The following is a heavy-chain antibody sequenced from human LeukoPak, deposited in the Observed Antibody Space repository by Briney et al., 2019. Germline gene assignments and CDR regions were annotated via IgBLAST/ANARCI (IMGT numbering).Heavy chain of an antibody. CDR1: GYTFTGYY. CDR2: INPNTAGT. J-gene: IGHJ6*03. Sequence: GASVKVSCKASGYTFTGYYFHWVRQAPGQGLEWMGWINPNTAGTNYAQKFLGGVTLTWDTSISTAYMELNRLPSDDTAVYYCATSAGDYRAGHYYYMGVWGKGTSVTVSS. V-gene: IGHV1-2*02. CDR3: ATSAGDYRAGHYYYMGV. D-gene: IGHD4-11*01.